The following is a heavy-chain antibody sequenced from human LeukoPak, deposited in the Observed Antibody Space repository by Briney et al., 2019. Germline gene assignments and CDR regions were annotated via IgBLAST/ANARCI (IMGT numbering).Heavy chain of an antibody. CDR1: GYTFTSYG. Sequence: ASVKVSCKASGYTFTSYGINWVRQAPGQGVEWMGWISAYNGNTNYAQNFQGRVTMTTDTSTSTAYMELRSLRSDDTAVYSCAREGWYYGSGNYYWFDPWGQGTLVTVSS. V-gene: IGHV1-18*01. J-gene: IGHJ5*02. CDR3: AREGWYYGSGNYYWFDP. D-gene: IGHD3-10*01. CDR2: ISAYNGNT.